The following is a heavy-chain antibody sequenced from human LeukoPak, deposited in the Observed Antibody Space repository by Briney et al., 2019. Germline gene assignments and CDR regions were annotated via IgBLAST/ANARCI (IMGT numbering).Heavy chain of an antibody. CDR3: ARACSSTSCLNGYYYYYYMDV. Sequence: SETLSLTCTVSVGSISSYYWSWIRQPAGQGLEWIGRIHTSGSTNYNTSLKSRVTMSVGTSKNQFSLKLSSVTAADTAVYYCARACSSTSCLNGYYYYYYMDVWGKGTTVTVSS. D-gene: IGHD2-2*01. V-gene: IGHV4-4*07. CDR1: VGSISSYY. CDR2: IHTSGST. J-gene: IGHJ6*03.